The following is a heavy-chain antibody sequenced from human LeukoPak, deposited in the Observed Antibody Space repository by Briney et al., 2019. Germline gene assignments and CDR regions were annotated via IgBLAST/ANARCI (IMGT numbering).Heavy chain of an antibody. Sequence: GASLRLSCAASGFTFSNYAMSWVRQAPGKGLEWVSAITGGGSGIYYADSMKSRFTISRDNSKNTLYLQINSLRAEDTAVYYCAKWGDYDVLTGYYVSDYWGQGTLLTVSS. J-gene: IGHJ4*02. D-gene: IGHD3-9*01. CDR1: GFTFSNYA. CDR3: AKWGDYDVLTGYYVSDY. CDR2: ITGGGSGI. V-gene: IGHV3-23*01.